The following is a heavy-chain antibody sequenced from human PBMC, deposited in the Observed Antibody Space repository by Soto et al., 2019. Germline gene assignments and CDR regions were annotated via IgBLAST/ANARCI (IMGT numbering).Heavy chain of an antibody. CDR2: IVPNVGTV. D-gene: IGHD3-3*01. CDR3: ARRDTSGFLRYFDN. J-gene: IGHJ4*02. V-gene: IGHV1-69*06. Sequence: SVKVSFKSSCGTFSSFINYPINWVRQAPGQGLEWMGGIVPNVGTVNYAQKFRGKVTITADKSTGTAYMELSSLRSEDTALYYCARRDTSGFLRYFDNWGQGTQVTVSS. CDR1: CGTFSSFINYP.